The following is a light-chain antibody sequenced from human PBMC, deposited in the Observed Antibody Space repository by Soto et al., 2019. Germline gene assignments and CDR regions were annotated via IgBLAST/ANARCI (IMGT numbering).Light chain of an antibody. V-gene: IGKV3-20*01. Sequence: EIVLTQSPGPLSLSPGESATLSCRASQSVSNNYLAWYQQKPGQAPRLLIYGASNRATGIPDRFSGRGSGTDFTLIISRLEPEDFAVYYCQQFAGSFGGGTKVDIK. J-gene: IGKJ4*02. CDR1: QSVSNNY. CDR2: GAS. CDR3: QQFAGS.